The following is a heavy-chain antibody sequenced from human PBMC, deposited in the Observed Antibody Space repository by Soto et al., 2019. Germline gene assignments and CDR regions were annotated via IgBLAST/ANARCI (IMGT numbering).Heavy chain of an antibody. CDR1: GGSISSSSYY. J-gene: IGHJ4*02. D-gene: IGHD3-9*01. CDR3: ARRDDILDYFDY. CDR2: IYYSGST. Sequence: QLQLQESGPGLVKPSETLSLTCTVSGGSISSSSYYWGWIRQPPGKGLEWIGSIYYSGSTYYNPSLKSRVTISVDTSKNQFSLKLSSVTAADTAVYYCARRDDILDYFDYWGQGTLVTVSS. V-gene: IGHV4-39*01.